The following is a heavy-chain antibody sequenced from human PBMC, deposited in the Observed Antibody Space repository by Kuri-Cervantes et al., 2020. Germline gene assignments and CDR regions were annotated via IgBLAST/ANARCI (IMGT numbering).Heavy chain of an antibody. CDR3: ARDVFGAAVASRAFDI. V-gene: IGHV1-18*01. CDR1: GGTFSSYA. Sequence: ASVKVSCKASGGTFSSYASSWVRQAPGQGLEWMAWISAYDGDTKYAQKFQGRVTMTTDTSTTTAYMELKSLRSDDTAVYYCARDVFGAAVASRAFDIWGQGTMVTVSS. CDR2: ISAYDGDT. J-gene: IGHJ3*02. D-gene: IGHD6-19*01.